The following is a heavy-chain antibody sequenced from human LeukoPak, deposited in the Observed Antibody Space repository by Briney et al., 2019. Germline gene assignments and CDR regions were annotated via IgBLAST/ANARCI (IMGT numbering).Heavy chain of an antibody. V-gene: IGHV4-34*01. Sequence: PSETLSLTCAVYGGSFSGYYWNWIRQPPGKGLEWIGEINHSGSTNYNPSLKSRVTISVDTSKNQFSLKLNSVTAAVAALYYCARVGCSSTSCRRGYYYGMDVWGKGTTVTVSS. D-gene: IGHD2-2*01. CDR2: INHSGST. CDR1: GGSFSGYY. CDR3: ARVGCSSTSCRRGYYYGMDV. J-gene: IGHJ6*04.